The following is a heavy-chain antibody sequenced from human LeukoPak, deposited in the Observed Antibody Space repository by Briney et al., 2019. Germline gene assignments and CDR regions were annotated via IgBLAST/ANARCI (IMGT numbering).Heavy chain of an antibody. CDR2: IYYSGST. J-gene: IGHJ4*02. D-gene: IGHD4-17*01. CDR1: GGSFSGYY. CDR3: ASQTSTVIYY. Sequence: SETLSLTCAVYGGSFSGYYWSWIRQPPGKGLEWIGYIYYSGSTYYNPSLKSRVTISVDTSKNQFSLKLSSVTAADTAVYYCASQTSTVIYYWGQGTLVTVSS. V-gene: IGHV4-34*09.